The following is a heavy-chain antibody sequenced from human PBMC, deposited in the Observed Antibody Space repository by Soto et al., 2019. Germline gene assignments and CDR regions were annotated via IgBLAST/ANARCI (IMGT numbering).Heavy chain of an antibody. CDR2: ISSSSSYI. CDR3: ARVRGYSYGSLAY. CDR1: GFTFSSYS. V-gene: IGHV3-21*01. J-gene: IGHJ4*02. D-gene: IGHD5-18*01. Sequence: XESLQLSCAASGFTFSSYSMNWVRQAPGKGLEWVSSISSSSSYIYYADSVKGRFTISRDNAKNSLYLQMNSLRAEDTAVYYCARVRGYSYGSLAYWGQGTLVTVSS.